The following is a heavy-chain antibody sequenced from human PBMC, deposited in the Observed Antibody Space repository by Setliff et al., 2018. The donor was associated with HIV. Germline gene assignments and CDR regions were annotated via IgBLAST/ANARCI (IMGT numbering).Heavy chain of an antibody. J-gene: IGHJ1*01. Sequence: PSVTLSLTCTASAGLITNDGYYWTWTRQHPAKGLEWTGYIYFKGKTYYNPSLGGRATMSVGTSKNQFSLMLSSLTAADTAVYYCARDMHANINAQDVWGQGTLVTVSS. CDR2: IYFKGKT. V-gene: IGHV4-31*03. CDR1: AGLITNDGYY. D-gene: IGHD2-8*01. CDR3: ARDMHANINAQDV.